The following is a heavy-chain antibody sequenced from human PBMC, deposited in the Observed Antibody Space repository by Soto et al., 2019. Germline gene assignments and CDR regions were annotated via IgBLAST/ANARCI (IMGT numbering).Heavy chain of an antibody. Sequence: PGGSLRLSCAASGFTFSSYAMNWVRQAPGKGLEWVAGLSGNSGSTYYADSVKGRFTISRDNSKNTLYLQMNSLRAEDTAIYYCAKSGAVVPAPGGWFGPWGQGTRVTVSS. D-gene: IGHD2-2*01. J-gene: IGHJ5*02. V-gene: IGHV3-23*01. CDR1: GFTFSSYA. CDR3: AKSGAVVPAPGGWFGP. CDR2: LSGNSGST.